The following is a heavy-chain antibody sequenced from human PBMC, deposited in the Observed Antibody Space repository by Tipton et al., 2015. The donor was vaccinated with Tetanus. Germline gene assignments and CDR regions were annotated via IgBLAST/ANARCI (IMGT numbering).Heavy chain of an antibody. CDR3: ARDEYSYGYDYYYGMDV. V-gene: IGHV1-69*06. CDR1: GYTFTSYG. CDR2: IIPIFGTA. Sequence: QSGAEVKKPGASVKVSCKASGYTFTSYGISWVRQAPGQGLEWMGGIIPIFGTANYAQKFQGRVTITADKSTSTAYMELSSLRSEDTAVYYCARDEYSYGYDYYYGMDVWGQGTTVTVSS. D-gene: IGHD5-18*01. J-gene: IGHJ6*02.